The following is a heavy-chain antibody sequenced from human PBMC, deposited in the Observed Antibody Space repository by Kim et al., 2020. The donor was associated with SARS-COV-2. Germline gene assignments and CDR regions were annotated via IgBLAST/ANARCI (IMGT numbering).Heavy chain of an antibody. J-gene: IGHJ4*02. CDR2: ISYDGSNK. D-gene: IGHD1-1*01. CDR1: GFTFSSYG. Sequence: GGSLRLSCAASGFTFSSYGMHWVRQAPGKGLEWVAVISYDGSNKYYADSVKGRFTISRDNSKNTLYLHMNSLRAEDTAVYYCAKGGRWLQLIDYWGQGTLVTVSS. V-gene: IGHV3-30*18. CDR3: AKGGRWLQLIDY.